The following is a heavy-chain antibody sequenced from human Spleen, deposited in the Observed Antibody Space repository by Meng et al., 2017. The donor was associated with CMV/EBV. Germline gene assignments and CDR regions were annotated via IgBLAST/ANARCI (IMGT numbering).Heavy chain of an antibody. D-gene: IGHD3-16*01. CDR3: ARDPGVMVTYGMDV. V-gene: IGHV1-69*04. J-gene: IGHJ6*02. Sequence: SVKVSCKASGYTFTSYGISWVRQAPGQGLEWMGRLIPILEVANIAQKFQDRVTISADKSTGTAYMQLSSLRSEDTAVYYCARDPGVMVTYGMDVWGQGTTVTVSS. CDR2: LIPILEVA. CDR1: GYTFTSYG.